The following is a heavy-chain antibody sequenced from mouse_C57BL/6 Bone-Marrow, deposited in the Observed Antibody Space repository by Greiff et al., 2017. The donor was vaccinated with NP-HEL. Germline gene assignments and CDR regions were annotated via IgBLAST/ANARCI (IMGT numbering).Heavy chain of an antibody. CDR2: IDPENGDT. CDR3: TTDCYAMDY. CDR1: GFNITDDY. Sequence: VQLQQSGAELVRPGASVKLSCTASGFNITDDYMHWVKQRPEQGLEWIGWIDPENGDTEYASKFQGKATITADTSSNTAYLQLNSLTSEDTAVYYCTTDCYAMDYWGQGTSVTVSS. V-gene: IGHV14-4*01. J-gene: IGHJ4*01.